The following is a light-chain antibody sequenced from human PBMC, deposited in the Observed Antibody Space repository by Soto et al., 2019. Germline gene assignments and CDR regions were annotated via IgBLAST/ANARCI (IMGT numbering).Light chain of an antibody. V-gene: IGLV2-14*01. J-gene: IGLJ1*01. CDR2: DVS. CDR1: STDVGRYNY. Sequence: QSALTQPASVSGSPGQSITISCTGTSTDVGRYNYVSWYQQHPGKDPKLMVYDVSNRPSWVSNRFSGSKSGITASLTISGLQAEDEADYYCTSYTSDSTYVFGTGTKVTVL. CDR3: TSYTSDSTYV.